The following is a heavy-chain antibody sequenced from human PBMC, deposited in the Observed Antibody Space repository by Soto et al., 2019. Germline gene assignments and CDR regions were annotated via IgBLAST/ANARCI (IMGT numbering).Heavy chain of an antibody. V-gene: IGHV3-23*01. D-gene: IGHD1-1*01. Sequence: GGSLRLSCAVSGFICSSYDMSWVRQAPGKGLEWVSTILVGGSTHYEDSVKGRFTISRDTSKNTVYLQMNSLTAGDTGFYSCAKATATSGGAFEIYGQGTMVTVSS. J-gene: IGHJ3*02. CDR1: GFICSSYD. CDR2: ILVGGST. CDR3: AKATATSGGAFEI.